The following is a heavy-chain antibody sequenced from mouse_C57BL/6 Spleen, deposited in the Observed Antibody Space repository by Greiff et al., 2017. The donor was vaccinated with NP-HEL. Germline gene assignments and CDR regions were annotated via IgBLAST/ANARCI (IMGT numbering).Heavy chain of an antibody. CDR1: GFTFSSYA. J-gene: IGHJ1*03. Sequence: EVQGVESGGGLVKPGGSLKLSCAASGFTFSSYAMSWVRQTPEKRLEWVATISDGGSYTYYPDNVKGRFTISRDNAKNNLYLQMSHLKSEDTAMYYCSSPYYSNFGYFDVWGTGTTVTVSS. CDR3: SSPYYSNFGYFDV. V-gene: IGHV5-4*01. CDR2: ISDGGSYT. D-gene: IGHD2-5*01.